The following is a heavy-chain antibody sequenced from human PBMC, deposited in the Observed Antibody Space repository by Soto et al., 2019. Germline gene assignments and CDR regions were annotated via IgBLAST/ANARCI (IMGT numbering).Heavy chain of an antibody. CDR1: GFTFSSYA. J-gene: IGHJ6*03. D-gene: IGHD3-10*01. V-gene: IGHV3-23*01. CDR2: ISGSGGST. CDR3: AKDYYGSGSYFGYYYYYYMDV. Sequence: GGSLRLSCAASGFTFSSYATSWVRQAPGKELEWVSAISGSGGSTYYADSVKGRFTISRDNSKNTLYLQMNSLRAEDTAVYYCAKDYYGSGSYFGYYYYYYMDVWGKGTTVTVSS.